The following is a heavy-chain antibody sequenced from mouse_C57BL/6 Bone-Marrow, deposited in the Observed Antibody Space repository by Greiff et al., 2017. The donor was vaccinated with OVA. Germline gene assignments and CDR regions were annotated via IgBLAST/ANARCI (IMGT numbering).Heavy chain of an antibody. J-gene: IGHJ4*01. CDR1: GFTFSDYY. CDR3: ERDQHY. Sequence: EVKLQESEGGLVQPGSSMKLSCTASGFTFSDYYLAWVRQVPEKGLEWVANINYDGSSTYYLDSLKSRFIISRDNATNILYLQMSSLKAEDTATYYCERDQHYWGQGTSVTVSS. V-gene: IGHV5-16*01. CDR2: INYDGSST.